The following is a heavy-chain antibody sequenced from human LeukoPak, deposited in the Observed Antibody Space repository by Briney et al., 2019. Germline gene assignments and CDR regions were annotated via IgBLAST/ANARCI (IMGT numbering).Heavy chain of an antibody. CDR2: IRQDESER. CDR1: GFSFSSYW. CDR3: ARLSAYYYGSYFYYYMEV. V-gene: IGHV3-7*01. J-gene: IGHJ6*03. Sequence: PGGSLRLSCEASGFSFSSYWMTWVRQAPGKGPEWVANIRQDESERYYVDSVKGRFTISRDNAKTSLYLHMNSLRAEDTALYYCARLSAYYYGSYFYYYMEVWGKGTTVTVSS. D-gene: IGHD3-10*01.